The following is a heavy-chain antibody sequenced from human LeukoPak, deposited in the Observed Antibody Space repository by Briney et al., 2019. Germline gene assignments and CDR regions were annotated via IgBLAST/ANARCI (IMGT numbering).Heavy chain of an antibody. CDR2: IDPNSGGT. D-gene: IGHD1-26*01. J-gene: IGHJ3*02. CDR1: GYTFTDYY. CDR3: AREVGATQNGRTNAFDI. Sequence: GASVTDSCRASGYTFTDYYIHWVRQAPGQGLAWMGWIDPNSGGTNYAQKFQGRVTMTRDTSISTAYMELSRLRSDDTAVYDCAREVGATQNGRTNAFDIWGQGTMVTVSS. V-gene: IGHV1-2*02.